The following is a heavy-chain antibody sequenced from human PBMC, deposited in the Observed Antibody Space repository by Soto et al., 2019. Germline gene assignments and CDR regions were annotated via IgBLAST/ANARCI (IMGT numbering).Heavy chain of an antibody. D-gene: IGHD5-12*01. CDR2: IYYSGST. CDR3: TPTATRGYDLWFDP. J-gene: IGHJ5*02. Sequence: QLQLQESGPGLGKPSETLSLTCTVSGGSISSSSYYWGWIRQPPGKGLEWIGSIYYSGSTYYNPSLKSRVTISVDTSKNQFSLKLSSVTAADTAVYYCTPTATRGYDLWFDPWGQGTLVTVSS. CDR1: GGSISSSSYY. V-gene: IGHV4-39*01.